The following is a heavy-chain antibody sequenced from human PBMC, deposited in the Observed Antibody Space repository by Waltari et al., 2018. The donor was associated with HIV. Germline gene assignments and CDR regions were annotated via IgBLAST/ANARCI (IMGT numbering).Heavy chain of an antibody. CDR2: ISTYKGQT. CDR3: ARGENNEHDTTGSDH. V-gene: IGHV1-18*04. D-gene: IGHD3-10*01. Sequence: QVHLVQSGAALRTPGASVRGSCKASGYTFSNHGFNWVRQDPRQGLEWIGWISTYKGQTIYAPKFQDRIALTTDTPTSTAYLELRSLRSDDTALYYCARGENNEHDTTGSDHWGQGTLLTVSS. J-gene: IGHJ4*02. CDR1: GYTFSNHG.